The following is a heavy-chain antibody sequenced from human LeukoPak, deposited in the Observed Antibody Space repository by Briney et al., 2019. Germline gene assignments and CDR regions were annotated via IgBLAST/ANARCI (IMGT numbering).Heavy chain of an antibody. Sequence: GGPLRLSCAASGFTFSNYAMSWVRQAPGKGLEWVSAISGSGGSTYYADSVKGRFTISRDNSKNTLYLQMNSLRAEDTAVYYCASTYDYGEDYYYYGMDVWGQGTTVTVSS. J-gene: IGHJ6*02. D-gene: IGHD4-17*01. CDR2: ISGSGGST. CDR3: ASTYDYGEDYYYYGMDV. V-gene: IGHV3-23*01. CDR1: GFTFSNYA.